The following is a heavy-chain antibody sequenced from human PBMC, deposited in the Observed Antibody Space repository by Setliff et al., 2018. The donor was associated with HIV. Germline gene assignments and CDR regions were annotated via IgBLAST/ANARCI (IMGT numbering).Heavy chain of an antibody. V-gene: IGHV4-34*01. D-gene: IGHD3-10*01. CDR2: ITHTGDA. J-gene: IGHJ4*02. Sequence: PSETLSLTCAVYGGSFSGYYWSWIRQPPGKGLEWIGEITHTGDANYNPSLKSRVTISMDTSKNQFSLRLSSMTAADTAVYYCARGESWAWELHAVWGQGTLVTVSS. CDR1: GGSFSGYY. CDR3: ARGESWAWELHAV.